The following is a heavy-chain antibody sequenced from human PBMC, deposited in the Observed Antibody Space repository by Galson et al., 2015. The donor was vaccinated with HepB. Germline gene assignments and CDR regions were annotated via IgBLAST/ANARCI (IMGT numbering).Heavy chain of an antibody. Sequence: SLRLSCAASGFTFSSYGMHWVRQAPGKGLEWVAVMWYDGSNKYYADSVKGRFTISRDNSKNTLYLQMNSLRAEDTAVYYCALGDNALDYWGQGTLVTVSS. V-gene: IGHV3-33*01. CDR2: MWYDGSNK. J-gene: IGHJ4*02. CDR3: ALGDNALDY. D-gene: IGHD1-1*01. CDR1: GFTFSSYG.